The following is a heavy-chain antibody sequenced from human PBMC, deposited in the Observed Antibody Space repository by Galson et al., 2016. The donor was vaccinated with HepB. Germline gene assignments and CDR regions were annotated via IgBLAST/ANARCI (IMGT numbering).Heavy chain of an antibody. D-gene: IGHD3-22*01. CDR3: ARGSTTYYYDRNGMPDAFDI. J-gene: IGHJ3*02. CDR1: GGSFTDSY. CDR2: INHSGSA. Sequence: LSLTCAVSGGSFTDSYWSWIRQPPGKGLEWIGEINHSGSASDNPPLKSRVTISVDTSKNQFSLKLTSVTAADTAVYYCARGSTTYYYDRNGMPDAFDIWGQGTMVIVSS. V-gene: IGHV4-34*01.